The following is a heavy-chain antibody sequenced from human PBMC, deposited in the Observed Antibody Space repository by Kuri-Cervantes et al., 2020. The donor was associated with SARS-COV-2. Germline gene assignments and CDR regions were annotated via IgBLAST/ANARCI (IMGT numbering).Heavy chain of an antibody. CDR2: ISYDESNK. CDR1: GGSISSSSYY. D-gene: IGHD6-13*01. V-gene: IGHV3-30-3*01. J-gene: IGHJ6*02. CDR3: ARSARAAGTYYYYGMDV. Sequence: GGSPRLSCTVSGGSISSSSYYWGWVRQAPGKGLEWVAVISYDESNKYYADSVKRRFTISRDNSKNTLYLQRNSLRAEDTAVYYCARSARAAGTYYYYGMDVWGQGTTVTVSS.